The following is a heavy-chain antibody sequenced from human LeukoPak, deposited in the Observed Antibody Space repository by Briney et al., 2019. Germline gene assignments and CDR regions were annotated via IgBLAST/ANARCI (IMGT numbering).Heavy chain of an antibody. D-gene: IGHD2-2*01. J-gene: IGHJ5*02. CDR2: INHSGST. Sequence: SETLSLTCAVYGGSFSGYYWSWIRQPPGKGLEWIGEINHSGSTNYNPSLKSRVTISVDTSKSQFSLKLSSVTAADAAVYYCASGYCSSTSCYYGWFDPWGQGTLVTVSS. V-gene: IGHV4-34*01. CDR1: GGSFSGYY. CDR3: ASGYCSSTSCYYGWFDP.